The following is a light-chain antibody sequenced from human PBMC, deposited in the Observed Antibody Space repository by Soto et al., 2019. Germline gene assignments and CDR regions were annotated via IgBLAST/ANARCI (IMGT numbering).Light chain of an antibody. CDR3: AAWDDSLMGV. J-gene: IGLJ3*02. CDR2: SNN. V-gene: IGLV1-44*01. Sequence: QSVLTQPPSASGTPGQRVTISCSGSSSNIGSNTVNWYQQLPATAPKLLIYSNNQRPSGVPDRFSGSKSGTSASLAISGLQSEDEADYYCAAWDDSLMGVFGGGTKLTVL. CDR1: SSNIGSNT.